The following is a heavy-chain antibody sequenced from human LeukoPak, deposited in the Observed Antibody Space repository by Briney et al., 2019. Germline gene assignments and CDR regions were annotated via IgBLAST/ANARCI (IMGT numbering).Heavy chain of an antibody. D-gene: IGHD3-16*01. J-gene: IGHJ4*02. V-gene: IGHV1-2*02. CDR2: INPNSGDT. CDR3: ATQRGSYLWGTDFDY. CDR1: GYTFTGYD. Sequence: ASVKVFCKASGYTFTGYDMHWVRQAPGQGLEWMGWINPNSGDTKYAQKFQGRVTMTRDTSISTAYMELSRLRSDDTAVYYCATQRGSYLWGTDFDYWGQGTLVTVSS.